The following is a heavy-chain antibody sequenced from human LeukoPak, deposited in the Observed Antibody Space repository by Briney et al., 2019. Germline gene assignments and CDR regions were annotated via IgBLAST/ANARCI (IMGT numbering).Heavy chain of an antibody. CDR3: AKSAAAGTLSPFDY. Sequence: PGGSLRLSCAASGFTFSSYAMHWVRQAPGKGLEWVAVISYDGSNKYYADSVKGRFTISRDNAKNSLYLQMNSLRAEDTALYYCAKSAAAGTLSPFDYWGQGTLVTVSS. D-gene: IGHD6-13*01. CDR2: ISYDGSNK. CDR1: GFTFSSYA. V-gene: IGHV3-30-3*02. J-gene: IGHJ4*02.